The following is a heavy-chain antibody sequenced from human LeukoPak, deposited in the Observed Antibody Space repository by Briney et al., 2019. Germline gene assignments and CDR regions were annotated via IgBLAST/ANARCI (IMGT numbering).Heavy chain of an antibody. Sequence: GGSLRLSCAASGFTFSSYWMSWVRQAPGKGLEGVANIKQDGSEKYYVDSVKGRFTISRDNAKNSLYLQMNSLRAEDTAVYYCARFPAAMVEYYFDYWGQGTLVTVSS. J-gene: IGHJ4*02. CDR3: ARFPAAMVEYYFDY. V-gene: IGHV3-7*01. D-gene: IGHD5-18*01. CDR1: GFTFSSYW. CDR2: IKQDGSEK.